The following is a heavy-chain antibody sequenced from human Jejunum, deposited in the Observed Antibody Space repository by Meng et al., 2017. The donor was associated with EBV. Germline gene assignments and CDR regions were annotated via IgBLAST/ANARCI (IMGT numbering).Heavy chain of an antibody. CDR1: GFTFSSYA. D-gene: IGHD6-13*01. Sequence: VELVESGGHRVQPGGSLGLPCTAAGFTFSSYAMNWVRQAPGKGLEWVSTISGGGDSTYYADSVKGRFTISRDNSMKTVYLQMNSLRAEDTAVYYCAKGGYDSSWSYLDYWGQGTLVTVSS. CDR3: AKGGYDSSWSYLDY. CDR2: ISGGGDST. J-gene: IGHJ4*02. V-gene: IGHV3-23*04.